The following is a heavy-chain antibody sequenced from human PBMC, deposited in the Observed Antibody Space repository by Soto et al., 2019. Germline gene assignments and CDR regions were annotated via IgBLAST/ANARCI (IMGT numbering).Heavy chain of an antibody. Sequence: KTGGSLRLSCAASGFTFSSYSMNWVRQAPGKGLEWVSSISSSSSYIYYADSVKGRFTISRDNAKNSLYLQMNSLRAEDTAVYYCASLGVTTIYYYYGMDVWGQGTTVTVSS. CDR3: ASLGVTTIYYYYGMDV. J-gene: IGHJ6*02. CDR1: GFTFSSYS. D-gene: IGHD4-4*01. CDR2: ISSSSSYI. V-gene: IGHV3-21*01.